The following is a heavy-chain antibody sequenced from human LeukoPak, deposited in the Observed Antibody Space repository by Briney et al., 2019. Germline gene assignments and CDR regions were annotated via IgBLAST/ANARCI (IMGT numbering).Heavy chain of an antibody. D-gene: IGHD6-6*01. Sequence: GGSLRLSCAASGFAFNTHWMHWVRQAPGKGLVWVSRIDRDGTTTNYADSVKGRFTISRDNSKNTVYLQMNSLRVEDTALYYCAKGQKRSDSTSSTDYWGQGTLVTVSS. V-gene: IGHV3-74*01. CDR1: GFAFNTHW. CDR3: AKGQKRSDSTSSTDY. J-gene: IGHJ4*02. CDR2: IDRDGTTT.